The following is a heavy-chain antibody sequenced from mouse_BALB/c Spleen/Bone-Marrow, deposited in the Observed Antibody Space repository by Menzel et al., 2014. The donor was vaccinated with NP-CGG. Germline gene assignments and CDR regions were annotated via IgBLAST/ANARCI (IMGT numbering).Heavy chain of an antibody. J-gene: IGHJ4*01. V-gene: IGHV1-14*01. CDR3: TRGKTYAMDY. Sequence: QPSGPERGKPGGLVKMSCKAFGYTFPSYVMHWGGEKAGQGLEWIGYINPYNDGTKYNEKFKGKATLTSDKSSSTAYMELSSLTSEDSAVYYCTRGKTYAMDYWGQVTSVTVSS. CDR1: GYTFPSYV. CDR2: INPYNDGT. D-gene: IGHD2-1*01.